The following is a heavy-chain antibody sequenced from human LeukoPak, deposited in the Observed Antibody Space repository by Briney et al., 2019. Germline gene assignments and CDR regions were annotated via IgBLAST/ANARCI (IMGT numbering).Heavy chain of an antibody. D-gene: IGHD1-26*01. CDR2: ISGSGGST. Sequence: GGSLRLSCEASGFTFRTYAMGWVRQAPGKGLEWVSVISGSGGSTYYADSVKGRFTISRDNSKNTLYLQMNSLRAEDTAVYYCAKGSTYSGSLVDYWGQGTLVTVSS. V-gene: IGHV3-23*01. J-gene: IGHJ4*02. CDR3: AKGSTYSGSLVDY. CDR1: GFTFRTYA.